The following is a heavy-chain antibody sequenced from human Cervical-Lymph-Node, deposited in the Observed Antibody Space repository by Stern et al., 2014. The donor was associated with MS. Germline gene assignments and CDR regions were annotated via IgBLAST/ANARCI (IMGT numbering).Heavy chain of an antibody. Sequence: QDQLVQSGAELKKPGDSVKVSCKASGFALTSAGISWVRQAPGQGLEWMGVISACNVNPNYAQGLQDRVIMTTDTSTSTAYMELSSLRSDDTSVYYCARHSIKGYNCFDTWGQGTLVTVSS. V-gene: IGHV1-18*01. CDR3: ARHSIKGYNCFDT. CDR1: GFALTSAG. D-gene: IGHD1-14*01. J-gene: IGHJ5*02. CDR2: ISACNVNP.